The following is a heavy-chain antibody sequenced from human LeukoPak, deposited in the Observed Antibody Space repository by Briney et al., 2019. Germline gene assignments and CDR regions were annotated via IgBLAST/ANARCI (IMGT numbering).Heavy chain of an antibody. V-gene: IGHV3-23*01. J-gene: IGHJ3*02. CDR2: ISGSGGTT. D-gene: IGHD5-24*01. CDR3: AKEYGNIWPNPGGYAFDI. CDR1: GFTFSSYC. Sequence: GGSLRLSCGASGFTFSSYCMSWVRQAPGKGPEWVSAISGSGGTTYSADSVKGRFTISRDNSKNTVYLQMNSLRAEDTAVYYCAKEYGNIWPNPGGYAFDIWGQGTMVTVSS.